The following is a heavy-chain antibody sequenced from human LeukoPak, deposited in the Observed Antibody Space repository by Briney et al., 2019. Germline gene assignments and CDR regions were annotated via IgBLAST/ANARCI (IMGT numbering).Heavy chain of an antibody. CDR1: GDSISSYY. Sequence: SETLSLTCTVSGDSISSYYWSWIRQPAGKGLEWIGRIYISGGTNYNPSLKSRVTMSVDTSKNQFSLNLSFVTAADTAVYYCARGGDSDSSGYYFFDYWGQGTLVTVSS. CDR2: IYISGGT. CDR3: ARGGDSDSSGYYFFDY. D-gene: IGHD3-22*01. J-gene: IGHJ4*02. V-gene: IGHV4-4*07.